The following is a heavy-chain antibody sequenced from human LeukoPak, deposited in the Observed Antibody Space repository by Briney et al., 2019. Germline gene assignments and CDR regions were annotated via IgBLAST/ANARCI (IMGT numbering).Heavy chain of an antibody. J-gene: IGHJ4*02. V-gene: IGHV3-30*02. CDR2: IRYDGSNK. CDR1: GFTFSSYG. Sequence: GGSLRLSCAASGFTFSSYGMHWVRQAPGKGLEWVAFIRYDGSNKYYADSVKGRFTISRDNSKNTLYLQMNSLRAEDTAVYYCARPGLEITIFGVVISWGQGTLVTVSS. D-gene: IGHD3-3*01. CDR3: ARPGLEITIFGVVIS.